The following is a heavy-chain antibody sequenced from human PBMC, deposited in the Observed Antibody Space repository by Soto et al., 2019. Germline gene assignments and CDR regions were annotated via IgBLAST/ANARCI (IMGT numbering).Heavy chain of an antibody. Sequence: EVSLVESGGGFVQRGGSVRLSCAASGFTLSIYSMNWVRQAPRKGLEWVSYISGTSETIYYSDSVKGRFTISRDNAKNLLYLQMNSLRDEDTAVYYCARGFDLQYGMDVWGQGTTVTVSS. V-gene: IGHV3-48*02. CDR3: ARGFDLQYGMDV. D-gene: IGHD3-10*01. J-gene: IGHJ6*02. CDR2: ISGTSETI. CDR1: GFTLSIYS.